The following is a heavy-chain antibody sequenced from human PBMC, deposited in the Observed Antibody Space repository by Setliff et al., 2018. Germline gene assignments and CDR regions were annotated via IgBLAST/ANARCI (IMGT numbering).Heavy chain of an antibody. V-gene: IGHV3-74*01. Sequence: GGSLRLSCAASGFTFSSYWMHWVRQAPGKGLVWVSRINSDGSEKYYVDSLKGRFTLSRDNAKNSVYLQMNSLRVEDTAVYYCARIYQGYYFDYWGQGTLVTVSS. CDR2: INSDGSEK. CDR1: GFTFSSYW. CDR3: ARIYQGYYFDY. J-gene: IGHJ4*02.